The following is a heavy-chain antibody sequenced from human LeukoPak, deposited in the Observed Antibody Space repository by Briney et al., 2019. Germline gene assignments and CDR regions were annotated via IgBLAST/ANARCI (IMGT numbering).Heavy chain of an antibody. D-gene: IGHD7-27*01. V-gene: IGHV4-34*01. CDR1: GGSFSGYY. J-gene: IGHJ4*02. CDR3: ATRKLGNDY. CDR2: INHSGST. Sequence: SETLSLTCAVYGGSFSGYYWSWIRQPPGKGLEWIGEINHSGSTNYNPSLKSRVTISVDKSKNQFSLKLYSVTAADTAVYYCATRKLGNDYWGQGTLVTVSS.